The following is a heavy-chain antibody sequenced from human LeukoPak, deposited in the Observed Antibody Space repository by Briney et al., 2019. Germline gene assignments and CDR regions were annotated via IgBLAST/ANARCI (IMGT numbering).Heavy chain of an antibody. V-gene: IGHV4-4*02. D-gene: IGHD6-19*01. CDR3: VRDGLSSLDF. Sequence: SETLSLTCAVSGGSISSSNWWSWVRQPPGKGLEWIGEIYHSGSTNYNPSLKSRVTISVDKPKNQFSLKVRSVTAADTAVYYCVRDGLSSLDFWGQGTLVTVSS. CDR2: IYHSGST. J-gene: IGHJ4*02. CDR1: GGSISSSNW.